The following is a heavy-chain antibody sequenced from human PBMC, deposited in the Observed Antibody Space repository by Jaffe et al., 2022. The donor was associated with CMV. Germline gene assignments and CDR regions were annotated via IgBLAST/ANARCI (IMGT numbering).Heavy chain of an antibody. Sequence: QVQLVQSGAEVKKPGSSVKVSCKASGGTFSSYAISWVRQAPGQGLEWMGGIIPIFGTANYAQKFQGRVTITADESTSTAYMELSSLRSEDTAVYYCARTYYYDSSGYQEYYYYYGMDVWGQGTTVTVSS. J-gene: IGHJ6*02. CDR2: IIPIFGTA. V-gene: IGHV1-69*01. D-gene: IGHD3-22*01. CDR3: ARTYYYDSSGYQEYYYYYGMDV. CDR1: GGTFSSYA.